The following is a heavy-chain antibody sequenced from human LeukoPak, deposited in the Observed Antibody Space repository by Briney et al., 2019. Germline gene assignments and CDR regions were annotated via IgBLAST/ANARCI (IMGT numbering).Heavy chain of an antibody. D-gene: IGHD5-24*01. CDR2: ISGSDGRT. V-gene: IGHV3-23*01. CDR3: AKGGNYNSYYYYMDV. CDR1: GFTFSSYA. J-gene: IGHJ6*03. Sequence: GGSLRLSCAASGFTFSSYAMSWVRQAPGKGLGWVSAISGSDGRTYYAGSVKGRFTISRDNSKNTLYLQMNSLRAEDTAVYYCAKGGNYNSYYYYMDVWGKGTTVTVSS.